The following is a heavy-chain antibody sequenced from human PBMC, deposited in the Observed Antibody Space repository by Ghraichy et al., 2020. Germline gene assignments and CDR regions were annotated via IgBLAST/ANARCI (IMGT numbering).Heavy chain of an antibody. V-gene: IGHV3-15*01. Sequence: GESLNISCAASGFTFSNAWMSWVRQAPGKGLEWVGRIKSKTDGGTTDYAAPVKGRFTISRDDSKNTLYLQMNSLKTEDTAVYYCTTDEAGLNDILTGYNYYYYYYMDVWGKGTTVTVSS. J-gene: IGHJ6*03. CDR3: TTDEAGLNDILTGYNYYYYYYMDV. CDR2: IKSKTDGGTT. CDR1: GFTFSNAW. D-gene: IGHD3-9*01.